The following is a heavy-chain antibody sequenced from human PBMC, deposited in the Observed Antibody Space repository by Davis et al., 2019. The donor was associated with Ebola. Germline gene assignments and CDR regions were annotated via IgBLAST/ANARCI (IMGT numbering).Heavy chain of an antibody. CDR2: MYAVGNT. Sequence: PGGSLRLSCAASGFSVSANYMIWVRQAPGKGLEWVSLMYAVGNTFFADSVKGRFTISRDNSKNTLYLQMNSLRAEDTAVYYCAKDQWLVCWGQGTLVTVSS. CDR1: GFSVSANY. D-gene: IGHD6-19*01. J-gene: IGHJ4*02. CDR3: AKDQWLVC. V-gene: IGHV3-53*05.